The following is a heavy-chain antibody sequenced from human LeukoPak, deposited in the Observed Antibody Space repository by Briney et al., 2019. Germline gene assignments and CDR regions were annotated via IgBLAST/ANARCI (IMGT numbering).Heavy chain of an antibody. CDR3: ARAGGYSSPRSDY. V-gene: IGHV3-23*01. CDR2: ITGSGGGT. J-gene: IGHJ4*02. D-gene: IGHD6-13*01. Sequence: HAGGSLRLSCEASGFTFSSYAMIWVRQAPGKGLEWVSAITGSGGGTQYADSVKGRFTISRDNSKNSLYLQMNSLRAEDTAVYYCARAGGYSSPRSDYWGQGTLVTVSS. CDR1: GFTFSSYA.